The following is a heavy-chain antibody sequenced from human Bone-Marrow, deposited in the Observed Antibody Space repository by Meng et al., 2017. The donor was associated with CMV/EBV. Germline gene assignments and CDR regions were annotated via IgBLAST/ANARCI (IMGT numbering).Heavy chain of an antibody. J-gene: IGHJ4*02. V-gene: IGHV3-53*01. CDR3: ARDLGDY. CDR1: GFTASSNY. CDR2: IYSGGST. Sequence: GESLKISCAASGFTASSNYMSWVRQAPGKGLAWVSVIYSGGSTYYADAVKGRFTISRDNSKNTLYLQMNSLRAEDTAGYYCARDLGDYWGQGTLVTVSS.